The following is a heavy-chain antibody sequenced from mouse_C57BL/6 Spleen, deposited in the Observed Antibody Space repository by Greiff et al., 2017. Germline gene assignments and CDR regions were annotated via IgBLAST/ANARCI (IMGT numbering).Heavy chain of an antibody. D-gene: IGHD1-1*01. CDR3: ARAYDSSFYFDY. Sequence: VQLQQSGAELVRPGSSVKLSCKASGYTFTSYWMDWVKQRPGQGLEWIGNIYPSDSETHYNQKFKDKATLTVDKSSSTAYMQLSSLTSEDSAVYYCARAYDSSFYFDYWGQGTTLTVSS. CDR2: IYPSDSET. V-gene: IGHV1-61*01. CDR1: GYTFTSYW. J-gene: IGHJ2*01.